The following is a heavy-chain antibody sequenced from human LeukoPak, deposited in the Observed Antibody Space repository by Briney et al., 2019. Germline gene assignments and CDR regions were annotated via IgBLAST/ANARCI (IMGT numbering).Heavy chain of an antibody. CDR2: IYYSGST. V-gene: IGHV4-59*08. D-gene: IGHD3-10*01. J-gene: IGHJ6*02. CDR1: GGSISSYY. CDR3: ASLYGSGSYYNPWGLDYYYGMDV. Sequence: SETLSLTCTVSGGSISSYYWSWIRQPPGKGLEWIGYIYYSGSTNYNPSLKSRVTISVDTSKNQFSLKLSSVTAADTAVYYCASLYGSGSYYNPWGLDYYYGMDVWGQGTTVTVSS.